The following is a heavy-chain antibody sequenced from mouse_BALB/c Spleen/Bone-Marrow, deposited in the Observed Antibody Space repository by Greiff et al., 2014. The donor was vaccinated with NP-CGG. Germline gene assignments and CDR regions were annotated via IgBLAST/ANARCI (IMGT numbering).Heavy chain of an antibody. V-gene: IGHV1-7*01. Sequence: QVQLQQPGAELAKPGASVKMSCKASGYTFTSYWMHWVKQRPGQGLEWIEYINPSTGYTECNQKFKDKATLTADKSSSTAYMQLSSLTSEDSAVYYCARSNYYGSKDYWGQGTTLTVSS. CDR1: GYTFTSYW. CDR2: INPSTGYT. D-gene: IGHD1-1*01. J-gene: IGHJ2*01. CDR3: ARSNYYGSKDY.